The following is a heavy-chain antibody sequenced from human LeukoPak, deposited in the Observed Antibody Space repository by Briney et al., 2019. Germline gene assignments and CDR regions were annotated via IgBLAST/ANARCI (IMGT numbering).Heavy chain of an antibody. CDR1: GASISGGTYY. CDR3: ARRGGSGRAYDY. Sequence: SETLSLTCSVSGASISGGTYYWGWIRQPPGKGLEWIGSIYYTGSTYDNPSLKSRVTISVDTSKNQFSLKLSSVTAADTAVYYCARRGGSGRAYDYWGQGTLVTVSS. CDR2: IYYTGST. D-gene: IGHD1-26*01. V-gene: IGHV4-39*01. J-gene: IGHJ4*02.